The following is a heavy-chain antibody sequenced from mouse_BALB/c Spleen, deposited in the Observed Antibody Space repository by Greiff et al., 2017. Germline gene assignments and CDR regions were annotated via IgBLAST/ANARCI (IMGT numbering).Heavy chain of an antibody. CDR1: GYSNTGDYA. J-gene: IGHJ4*01. CDR3: ARLRQAMDY. D-gene: IGHD2-12*01. Sequence: EVQLQESGPGLVKPSQSLSLTCTVTGYSNTGDYAWNWIRQFPGNKLELMGYISYSGSTSYNPSLKSRISITRDTSKNQFFLQLNSVTTEDTATYYCARLRQAMDYWGQGTSVTVSS. V-gene: IGHV3-2*02. CDR2: ISYSGST.